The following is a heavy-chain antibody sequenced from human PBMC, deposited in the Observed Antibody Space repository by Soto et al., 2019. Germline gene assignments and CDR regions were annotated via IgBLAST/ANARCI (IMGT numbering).Heavy chain of an antibody. D-gene: IGHD3-3*01. V-gene: IGHV4-59*01. Sequence: SETLSLTCTVSGGSINTDYWSWIRQPPGKGLEWIGYIYHTGRANHNPSLKSRVTISIDTSKNQFSLKLNSVTAAGTAVYYCARYYGSLNVWGKGTTVTVSS. CDR2: IYHTGRA. J-gene: IGHJ6*04. CDR3: ARYYGSLNV. CDR1: GGSINTDY.